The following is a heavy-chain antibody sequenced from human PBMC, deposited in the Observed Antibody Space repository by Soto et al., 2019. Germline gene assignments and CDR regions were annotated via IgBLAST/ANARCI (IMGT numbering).Heavy chain of an antibody. Sequence: SETLSLTCTVSGGSISSGGYYWSWIRQHPGKGLEWIGYIYYSGSTYYNPSLKSRVTISVDTSKNQFSLKLSSVTAADTAVYYCARVSGSYYYGMDVWGQGTTVTVSS. CDR3: ARVSGSYYYGMDV. J-gene: IGHJ6*02. CDR1: GGSISSGGYY. V-gene: IGHV4-31*03. D-gene: IGHD2-15*01. CDR2: IYYSGST.